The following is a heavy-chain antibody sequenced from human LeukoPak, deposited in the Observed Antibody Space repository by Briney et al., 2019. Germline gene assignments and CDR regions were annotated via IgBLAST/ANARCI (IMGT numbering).Heavy chain of an antibody. Sequence: SETLSLTCSVSGGSISRSDHYWSWIRQPPGKGLEWIGNIYYNGITYYNPSLKSRVTMSVDTSQNQFSLKLSSVIAADTAVYYCARLVSDPWGQGALVTVSS. CDR3: ARLVSDP. V-gene: IGHV4-30-4*01. CDR2: IYYNGIT. J-gene: IGHJ5*02. CDR1: GGSISRSDHY. D-gene: IGHD2-8*02.